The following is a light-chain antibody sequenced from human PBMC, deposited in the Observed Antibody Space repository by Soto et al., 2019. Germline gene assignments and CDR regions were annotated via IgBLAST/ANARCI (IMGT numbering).Light chain of an antibody. CDR1: QTVLHDTNSKSY. J-gene: IGKJ2*01. Sequence: DIVMTQSPDSLIVSLGERATINCKSSQTVLHDTNSKSYLSWFQQKPGQPPKLLISWASTRESGVPARFSGSGSETDFTLTISDLQAEDVGVYYCQQYYATPPTFSQGSKLEI. CDR2: WAS. CDR3: QQYYATPPT. V-gene: IGKV4-1*01.